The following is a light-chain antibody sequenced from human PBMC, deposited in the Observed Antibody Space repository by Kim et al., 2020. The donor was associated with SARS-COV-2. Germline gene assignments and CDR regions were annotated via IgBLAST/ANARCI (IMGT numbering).Light chain of an antibody. V-gene: IGLV3-1*01. CDR3: QTWDSSTAV. CDR1: KLGDKY. Sequence: SSELTQPPSVSVSPGQTASIPCSGDKLGDKYACWYQQKPGQSPVLVIYQNTKRPSGIPERFSGSNSGNTATLTISGTQAMDEADYYCQTWDSSTAVFGTGTKVTVL. J-gene: IGLJ1*01. CDR2: QNT.